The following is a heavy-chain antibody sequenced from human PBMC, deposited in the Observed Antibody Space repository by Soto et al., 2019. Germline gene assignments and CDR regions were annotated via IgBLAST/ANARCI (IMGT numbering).Heavy chain of an antibody. CDR2: ISYDGSNK. J-gene: IGHJ6*02. D-gene: IGHD5-12*01. Sequence: GGSLRLSCAASGFTFSSYAMHWVRQAPGKGLEWVAVISYDGSNKYYADSVKGRFTISRDNSKNTLYLQMNSLRAEDTAVYYCARMGFSGYGWVGYYYYGMDVWGQGTTVTVSS. CDR1: GFTFSSYA. V-gene: IGHV3-30*04. CDR3: ARMGFSGYGWVGYYYYGMDV.